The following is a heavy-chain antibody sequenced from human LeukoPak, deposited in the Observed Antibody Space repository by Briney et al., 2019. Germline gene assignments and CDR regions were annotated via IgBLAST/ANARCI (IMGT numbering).Heavy chain of an antibody. V-gene: IGHV3-7*01. Sequence: GGSLRLSCAASGFTFSSYWMSWVRQAPGKGLEWVANIKQDGSEKYYVDSVKGRFTISRDNAKNSLYLQMNSLRAEDTAVYYCARVGGWLQPVFEYWGQGTLVTVSS. CDR3: ARVGGWLQPVFEY. CDR2: IKQDGSEK. CDR1: GFTFSSYW. D-gene: IGHD5-24*01. J-gene: IGHJ4*02.